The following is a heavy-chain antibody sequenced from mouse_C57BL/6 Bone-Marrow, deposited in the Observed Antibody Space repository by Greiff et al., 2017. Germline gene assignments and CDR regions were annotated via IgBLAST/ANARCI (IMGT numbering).Heavy chain of an antibody. Sequence: EVMLVESGGDLVKPGGSLKLSCAASGFTFSSYGMSWVRQTLDKRLVWVATISSGGSYTYYPDSVKGRFTISRDNAKNTLYLQMSSLKSEDTAMYYCARHPPYYYGSSYFYAMDYWGQGTSVTVSS. J-gene: IGHJ4*01. V-gene: IGHV5-6*02. D-gene: IGHD1-1*01. CDR1: GFTFSSYG. CDR2: ISSGGSYT. CDR3: ARHPPYYYGSSYFYAMDY.